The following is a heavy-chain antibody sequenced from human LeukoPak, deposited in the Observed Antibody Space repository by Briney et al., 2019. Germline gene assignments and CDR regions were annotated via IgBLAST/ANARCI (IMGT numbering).Heavy chain of an antibody. V-gene: IGHV1-8*03. CDR3: ARGNYDFWSGYSTYNWFDP. Sequence: RASVKVSCKASGYTFTSYDINWVRQATGQGLEWMGWMNPNSGNTGYAQKFQGRVTITRNTSISTAYMELSSLRSEDTAVYYCARGNYDFWSGYSTYNWFDPWGQGTLVTVSS. J-gene: IGHJ5*02. CDR2: MNPNSGNT. CDR1: GYTFTSYD. D-gene: IGHD3-3*01.